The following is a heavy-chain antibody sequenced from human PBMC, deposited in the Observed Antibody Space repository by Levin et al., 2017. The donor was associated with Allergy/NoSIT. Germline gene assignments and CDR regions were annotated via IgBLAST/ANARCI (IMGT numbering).Heavy chain of an antibody. J-gene: IGHJ3*01. CDR1: GFTFSTYA. Sequence: GGSLRLSCAASGFTFSTYALHWVRQAPGKRLEWVAVISYDGTNKYYADFVKGRFTISRDNSRNTLNLQMNSLRAEDTAVYHCAREGYGGNPGDDAFDVWGQGITVTVSS. CDR3: AREGYGGNPGDDAFDV. V-gene: IGHV3-30*04. D-gene: IGHD4-23*01. CDR2: ISYDGTNK.